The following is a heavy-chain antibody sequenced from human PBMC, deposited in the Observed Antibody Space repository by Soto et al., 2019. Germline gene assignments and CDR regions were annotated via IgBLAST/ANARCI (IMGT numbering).Heavy chain of an antibody. CDR2: INHSGST. V-gene: IGHV4-34*01. CDR3: ARTTARKTTFDY. D-gene: IGHD4-4*01. Sequence: SETLSLTCAVYGGSFSGYYWSWIRQPPGKGLEWIGEINHSGSTNYNPSLKSRVTISVDTSKNQFSLKLSSVTAADTAVYYCARTTARKTTFDYWGQGTLVTLSS. CDR1: GGSFSGYY. J-gene: IGHJ4*02.